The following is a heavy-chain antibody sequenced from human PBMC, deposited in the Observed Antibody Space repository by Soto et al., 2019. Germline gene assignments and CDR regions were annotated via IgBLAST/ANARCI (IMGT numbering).Heavy chain of an antibody. CDR1: GITTSVYW. Sequence: EVQVVESGGALARPGESLRLSCVASGITTSVYWMAWVRQALGRGLEWVASIKSDGSVNYYMDSLKGRFTISRDSAINSLYLQLSSLRGEDTAVYFCVAGDNADYWGQGTLVTVSP. V-gene: IGHV3-7*03. CDR3: VAGDNADY. D-gene: IGHD3-10*01. J-gene: IGHJ4*02. CDR2: IKSDGSVN.